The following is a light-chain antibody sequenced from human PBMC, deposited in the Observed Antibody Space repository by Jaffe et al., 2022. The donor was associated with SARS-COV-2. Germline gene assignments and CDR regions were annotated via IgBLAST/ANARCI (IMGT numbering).Light chain of an antibody. V-gene: IGKV1-5*03. CDR1: QSIGHW. CDR3: QQFLTYSRT. Sequence: DILMTQSPSTLSASVGDRVTITCRASQSIGHWLAWYQQKPGKAPKLLIYKASDLQSGVPSRFSGGGSGTEFTLTISSLQPDDFATYYCQQFLTYSRTFGQGTRVEVK. J-gene: IGKJ1*01. CDR2: KAS.